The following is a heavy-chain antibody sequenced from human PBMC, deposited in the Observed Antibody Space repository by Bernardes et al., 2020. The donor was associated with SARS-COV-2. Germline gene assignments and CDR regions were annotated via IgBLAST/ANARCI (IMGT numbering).Heavy chain of an antibody. V-gene: IGHV3-21*01. Sequence: GLSLRLSCAASGFTFSSYSMNWVRQAPGKGLEWVSSISSSSSYIYYADSVKGRFTISRDNAKNSLYLQMNSLRAEDTAVYYCARILTYYYDSRGYWPGAFDIWGQGTMVTVSS. CDR3: ARILTYYYDSRGYWPGAFDI. CDR1: GFTFSSYS. J-gene: IGHJ3*02. D-gene: IGHD3-22*01. CDR2: ISSSSSYI.